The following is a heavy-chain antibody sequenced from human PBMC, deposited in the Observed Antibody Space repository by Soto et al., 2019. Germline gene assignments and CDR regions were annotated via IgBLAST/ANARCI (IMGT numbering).Heavy chain of an antibody. Sequence: SVKVSCKASGGTFSSYAISWVRQAPGQGLEWMGGIIPIFGTANYAQKFQGRVTITADESTSTAYMELSSLRSEDTAVYYCASYCSSTSCYGNYYYYYGMDVWGQGTTVTVSS. CDR2: IIPIFGTA. J-gene: IGHJ6*02. V-gene: IGHV1-69*13. D-gene: IGHD2-2*01. CDR1: GGTFSSYA. CDR3: ASYCSSTSCYGNYYYYYGMDV.